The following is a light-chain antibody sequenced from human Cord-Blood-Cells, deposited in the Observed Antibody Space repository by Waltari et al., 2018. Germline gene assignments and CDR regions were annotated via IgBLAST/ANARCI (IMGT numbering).Light chain of an antibody. CDR2: EVS. V-gene: IGLV2-14*01. Sequence: QSALTQPASVSGSPGQSITISCPGPSSAVGGSNYVSWYQQHPGKAPKLMIYEVSNRPSGVSNRFSGSKSGNTASLTISGLQAEDEADYYCSSYTSSSTVFGTGTKVTVL. CDR1: SSAVGGSNY. CDR3: SSYTSSSTV. J-gene: IGLJ1*01.